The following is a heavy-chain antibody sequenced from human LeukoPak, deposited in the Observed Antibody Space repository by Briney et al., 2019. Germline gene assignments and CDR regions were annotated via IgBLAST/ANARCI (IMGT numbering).Heavy chain of an antibody. J-gene: IGHJ2*01. D-gene: IGHD3-3*01. CDR1: GFTFSNYG. Sequence: GRSLRLSCAASGFTFSNYGMHWVRQAPGKGLEWMAVIWYDGSNTYYADSVKGRFTISRDNSKNTLYLQMNSLRAEDTAVYYCARAEWSNWYFDLWGRGTLVTVSS. CDR3: ARAEWSNWYFDL. V-gene: IGHV3-33*01. CDR2: IWYDGSNT.